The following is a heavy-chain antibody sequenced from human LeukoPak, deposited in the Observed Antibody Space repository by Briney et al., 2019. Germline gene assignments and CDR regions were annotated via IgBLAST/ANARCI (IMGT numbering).Heavy chain of an antibody. Sequence: SGTLSLTCAVSGGSISNYYLNWTRQPPGKGLEWIGYINYSGSTNYNPSLKSRVTISIDTSKNQFSLKLSSVTAADTAVYYCARDYFTSYYYYGMDVWGQGTTVTVSS. V-gene: IGHV4-59*01. CDR3: ARDYFTSYYYYGMDV. CDR2: INYSGST. J-gene: IGHJ6*02. CDR1: GGSISNYY. D-gene: IGHD2/OR15-2a*01.